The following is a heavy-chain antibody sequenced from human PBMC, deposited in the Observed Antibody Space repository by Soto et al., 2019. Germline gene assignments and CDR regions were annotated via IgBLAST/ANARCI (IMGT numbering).Heavy chain of an antibody. J-gene: IGHJ3*02. CDR1: GFTFSDYY. D-gene: IGHD3-10*01. Sequence: GESLKISCAASGFTFSDYYMSWIRQAPGKGLEWVSYISSSSSYTNYADSVKGRFTISRDNAKNSLYLQMNSLRAEDTAVYYCARDRGGSGPNDAFDIWGQGTMVTVSS. CDR3: ARDRGGSGPNDAFDI. V-gene: IGHV3-11*06. CDR2: ISSSSSYT.